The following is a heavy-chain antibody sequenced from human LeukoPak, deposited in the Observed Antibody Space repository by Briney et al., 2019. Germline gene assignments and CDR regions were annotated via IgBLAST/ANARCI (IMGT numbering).Heavy chain of an antibody. CDR3: ARHIYRTFYFDS. V-gene: IGHV4-59*08. CDR2: TFDIGGS. D-gene: IGHD1-14*01. J-gene: IGHJ4*02. CDR1: GGSISSYY. Sequence: PSATLSLTCTVSGGSISSYYWSWIRQPPGKGLEWIGYTFDIGGSNYNPSLKSRVTISLHTSKNQFSLNLSSVTAADTAVYYCARHIYRTFYFDSWGQGTLVTVSS.